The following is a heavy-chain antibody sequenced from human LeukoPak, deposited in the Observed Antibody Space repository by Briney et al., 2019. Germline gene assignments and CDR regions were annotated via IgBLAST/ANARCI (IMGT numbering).Heavy chain of an antibody. CDR2: IKQDGSEK. V-gene: IGHV3-7*01. CDR1: GFTFSSYW. J-gene: IGHJ4*02. CDR3: AXXXXXXXXXY. Sequence: GGSLRLSCAASGFTFSSYWMSWVRQAPGKGLEWVANIKQDGSEKYYVDSVKGRFTISRDNAKNSLYLQMNSLRAEDTAVYYCAXXXXXXXXXYWGQXTLVTVSS.